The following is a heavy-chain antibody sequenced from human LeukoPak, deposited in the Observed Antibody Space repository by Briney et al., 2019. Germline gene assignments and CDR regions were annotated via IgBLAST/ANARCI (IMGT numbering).Heavy chain of an antibody. CDR3: ATDPSIQTSS. V-gene: IGHV1-8*02. Sequence: GASVKVSCKASGYTFTSYDINWVRQATGQGLEWMGWMNPNSGNTGYAQKFQGRVTMTEDTSTDTAYMELSSLRSEDTAVYYCATDPSIQTSSWGQGTLVTVSS. CDR2: MNPNSGNT. D-gene: IGHD4-11*01. CDR1: GYTFTSYD. J-gene: IGHJ5*02.